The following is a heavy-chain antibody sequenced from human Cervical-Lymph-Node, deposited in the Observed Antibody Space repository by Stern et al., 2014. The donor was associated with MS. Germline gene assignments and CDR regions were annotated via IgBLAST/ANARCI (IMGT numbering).Heavy chain of an antibody. CDR1: GYIFTDYY. V-gene: IGHV1-2*02. CDR2: INPNSGGP. J-gene: IGHJ4*01. Sequence: QDQLVQSGAEARAPGASMKVSCKASGYIFTDYYLHWVRQAPGQGLEWLGWINPNSGGPNYSQKFQGRGTMTRDTSISTAYMELRWLGSADTAVYYCARGSGTAYDLRGDYWGQGTLVTVSS. D-gene: IGHD3-3*01. CDR3: ARGSGTAYDLRGDY.